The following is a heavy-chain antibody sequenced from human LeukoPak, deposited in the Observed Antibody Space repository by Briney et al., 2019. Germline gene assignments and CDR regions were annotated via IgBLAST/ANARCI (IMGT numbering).Heavy chain of an antibody. CDR2: IWYDGSNK. CDR3: AREQYGSDDALDI. CDR1: GFTFSSYG. V-gene: IGHV3-33*01. Sequence: GRSLRLSCAASGFTFSSYGMHWVRQAPGKGLDWVAVIWYDGSNKYYADSVKGRFTVSRDNSKNTMDLQMNSLRAEDTAVYYCAREQYGSDDALDIWGQGTMVIVSS. D-gene: IGHD4-17*01. J-gene: IGHJ3*02.